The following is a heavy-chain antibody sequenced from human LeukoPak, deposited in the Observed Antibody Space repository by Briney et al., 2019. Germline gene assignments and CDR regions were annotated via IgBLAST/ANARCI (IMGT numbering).Heavy chain of an antibody. CDR3: VRSQLGLDY. D-gene: IGHD2-2*01. CDR2: IDQDGSEK. Sequence: GGSLRLSCAASGFRFSKYWMSWVRQAPGKGLEWVANIDQDGSEKYYVDSVKGRFTISRDNAENSLYLQMNSLRAEDTAVYYCVRSQLGLDYWGQGTLETVSS. J-gene: IGHJ4*02. CDR1: GFRFSKYW. V-gene: IGHV3-7*01.